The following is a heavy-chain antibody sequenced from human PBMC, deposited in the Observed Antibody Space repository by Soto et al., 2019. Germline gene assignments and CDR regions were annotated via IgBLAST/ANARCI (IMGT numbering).Heavy chain of an antibody. V-gene: IGHV5-51*01. J-gene: IGHJ4*02. CDR3: ARDTFSGDSSGPHY. D-gene: IGHD3-22*01. Sequence: GESLKISCKGSGYSFSRYWIAWVRQTPGKGLEWMGLIYPGDSDTRYSPSFQGQVNISADKSITTAYLQWSSLKASDTAIYYCARDTFSGDSSGPHYWGQGNMVTVS. CDR1: GYSFSRYW. CDR2: IYPGDSDT.